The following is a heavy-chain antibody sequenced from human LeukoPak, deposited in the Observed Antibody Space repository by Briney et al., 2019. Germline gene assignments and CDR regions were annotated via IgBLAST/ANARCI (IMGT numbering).Heavy chain of an antibody. CDR3: AKDRGARVRSIDY. CDR2: ISYDGSNK. D-gene: IGHD4-17*01. CDR1: GFTFSSYG. J-gene: IGHJ4*02. Sequence: GRSLRLSCAASGFTFSSYGMDWVRQAPGKGLEWVAVISYDGSNKYYADSVKGRFTISRDNSKNTLYLQMNSLRAEDTAVYYCAKDRGARVRSIDYWGQGTLVTVSS. V-gene: IGHV3-30*18.